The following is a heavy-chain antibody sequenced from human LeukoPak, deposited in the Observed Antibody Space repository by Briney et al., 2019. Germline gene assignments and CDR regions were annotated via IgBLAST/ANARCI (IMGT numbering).Heavy chain of an antibody. Sequence: GGSLRLSCAASGFTFSSYSMNWVRQVPGKGLVWVSRINSDGSNTIYADSVEGRFTISRDNAKNTLYLQMNSLRAEDTAVYYCTRDLMDYDYGDKGGNYWGQGTLVTVSS. J-gene: IGHJ4*02. V-gene: IGHV3-74*01. D-gene: IGHD4-23*01. CDR3: TRDLMDYDYGDKGGNY. CDR1: GFTFSSYS. CDR2: INSDGSNT.